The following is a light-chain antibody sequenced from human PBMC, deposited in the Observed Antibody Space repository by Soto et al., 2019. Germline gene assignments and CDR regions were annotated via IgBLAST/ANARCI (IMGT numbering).Light chain of an antibody. CDR3: QSYDSSLSGFYV. Sequence: QSALTQPASVSGSPGQSITISCTGTSSDVGSYNLVSWYQQHPGKAPKLMIYEVSKRPSGVSNRFSGSKSGNTASLTISGLQAEDEADYYCQSYDSSLSGFYVFGTGTKVTVL. CDR2: EVS. J-gene: IGLJ1*01. CDR1: SSDVGSYNL. V-gene: IGLV2-23*02.